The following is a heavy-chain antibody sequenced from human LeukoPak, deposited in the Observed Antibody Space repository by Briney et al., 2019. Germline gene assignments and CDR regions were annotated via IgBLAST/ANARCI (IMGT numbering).Heavy chain of an antibody. Sequence: PGGSLRLSCAASGFTFSSYAMHWVRQAPGKGLEWVAVISYDGSNKYYADSVKGRFTISRDNSKNTLYLQMNSLRAEDTAVYYCAKDRGRFYDILKRYNWFDPWGQGTLVTVSS. CDR1: GFTFSSYA. CDR3: AKDRGRFYDILKRYNWFDP. CDR2: ISYDGSNK. J-gene: IGHJ5*02. V-gene: IGHV3-30*04. D-gene: IGHD3-9*01.